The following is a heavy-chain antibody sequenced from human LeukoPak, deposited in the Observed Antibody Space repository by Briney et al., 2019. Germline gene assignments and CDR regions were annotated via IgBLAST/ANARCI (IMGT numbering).Heavy chain of an antibody. CDR1: SGSISRYY. V-gene: IGHV4-59*01. CDR3: ASGPTVNTDY. Sequence: SETLSLTCTISSGSISRYYWSWIRQPPGKGLEWIGYIYYSGSTNCNPSLKSRVTISIDTSKHQFSLNLTSVTAADTAVYYCASGPTVNTDYWGQGTLVTVSS. J-gene: IGHJ4*02. D-gene: IGHD4-17*01. CDR2: IYYSGST.